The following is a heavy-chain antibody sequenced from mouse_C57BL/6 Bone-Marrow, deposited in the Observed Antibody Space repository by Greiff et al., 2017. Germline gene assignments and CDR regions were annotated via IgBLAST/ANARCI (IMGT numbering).Heavy chain of an antibody. CDR3: VRHWLLRRGYAMDY. V-gene: IGHV10-1*01. D-gene: IGHD2-3*01. J-gene: IGHJ4*01. CDR2: IRSKSNNYAT. CDR1: GFSFNTYA. Sequence: EVKLQESGGGLVQPKGSLKLSCAASGFSFNTYAMNWVRQAPGKGLEWVARIRSKSNNYATYYADSVKDRFTISRDDSESMLYLQMNNLKTEDTAMYYCVRHWLLRRGYAMDYWGQGTSVTVSS.